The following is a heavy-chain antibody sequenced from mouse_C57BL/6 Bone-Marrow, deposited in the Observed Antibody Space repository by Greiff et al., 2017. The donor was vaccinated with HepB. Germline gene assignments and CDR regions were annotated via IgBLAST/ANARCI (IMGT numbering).Heavy chain of an antibody. J-gene: IGHJ2*01. V-gene: IGHV6-3*01. CDR1: GFTFSNYW. CDR2: IRLKSDNYAT. D-gene: IGHD2-4*01. CDR3: TGDDSHYFDY. Sequence: EVKVEESGGGLMQPGGSMKLSCVASGFTFSNYWMNWVRQSPEKGLEWVAQIRLKSDNYATHYAESVKGRFTISRDDSKSSVYLQMNNLRAEDTGIYYCTGDDSHYFDYWGQGTTLTVSS.